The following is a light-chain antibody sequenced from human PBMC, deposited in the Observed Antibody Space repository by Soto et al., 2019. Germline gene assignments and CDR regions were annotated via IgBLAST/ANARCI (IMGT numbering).Light chain of an antibody. CDR3: CSYAGSYTLI. CDR2: EVT. J-gene: IGLJ1*01. Sequence: QSALTQPASVSGSPGQSITISCTGTSSDVAGYNHVSWYQHHPGKAPKLMIYEVTKRPSGVSNRFSGSKSGDTASLTISGLQAEDEADYYCCSYAGSYTLIFGTGTKLTVL. V-gene: IGLV2-14*01. CDR1: SSDVAGYNH.